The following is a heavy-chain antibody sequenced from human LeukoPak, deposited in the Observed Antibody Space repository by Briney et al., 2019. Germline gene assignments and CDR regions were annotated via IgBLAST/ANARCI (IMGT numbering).Heavy chain of an antibody. CDR2: ISAYNGNT. CDR3: ARDCLYYDILTGSDH. D-gene: IGHD3-9*01. V-gene: IGHV1-18*01. CDR1: GYTFNSYG. Sequence: ASVRVSCTASGYTFNSYGISWVRQAPGQGLEWMGWISAYNGNTKYAQIFLGRVTMTTDTSRRTVYMKLRSLTSDDTAVYYCARDCLYYDILTGSDHWGQGTLVTVSS. J-gene: IGHJ5*02.